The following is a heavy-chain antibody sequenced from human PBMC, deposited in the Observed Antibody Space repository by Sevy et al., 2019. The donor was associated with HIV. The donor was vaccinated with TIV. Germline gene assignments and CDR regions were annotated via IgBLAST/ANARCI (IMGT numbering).Heavy chain of an antibody. V-gene: IGHV3-23*01. J-gene: IGHJ3*01. Sequence: GGCLRLSCAASGFTFSSYAMSWVRQAPGKGLERVSGLSGYGGSTYYADSVKGRFTISRDNSKNTLYLQINSLRAEHTAVYYCSKDRITMIGDAFDVWGQGTMVTVSS. CDR3: SKDRITMIGDAFDV. CDR1: GFTFSSYA. CDR2: LSGYGGST. D-gene: IGHD3-22*01.